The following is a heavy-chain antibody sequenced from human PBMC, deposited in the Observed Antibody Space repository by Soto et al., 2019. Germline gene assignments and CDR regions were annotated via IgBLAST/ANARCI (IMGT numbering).Heavy chain of an antibody. CDR1: GGSFSGYY. CDR2: INHSGST. J-gene: IGHJ6*02. CDR3: ARGQGIPSSSWVNYYYGMDV. Sequence: NPSETLSLTCAVYGGSFSGYYWSWIRQPPGKGLEWIGEINHSGSTNYNPSLKSRVTISVDTSKNQFSLKLSSVTAADTAVYYCARGQGIPSSSWVNYYYGMDVWGQGTTVTVSS. V-gene: IGHV4-34*01. D-gene: IGHD6-13*01.